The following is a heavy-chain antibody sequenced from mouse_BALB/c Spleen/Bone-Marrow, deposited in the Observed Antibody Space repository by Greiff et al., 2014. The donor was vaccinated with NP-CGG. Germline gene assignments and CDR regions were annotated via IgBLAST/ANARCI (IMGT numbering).Heavy chain of an antibody. CDR2: IDTEYGNA. D-gene: IGHD1-1*01. V-gene: IGHV14-3*02. J-gene: IGHJ3*01. CDR3: ASCYHGSSWGFAY. Sequence: EVKLQQSGAELVKPGVSVKMSCTASGFKIKDTYMHWVKQSHEKSLEWIGGIDTEYGNAKYDQNFQGKATITADKSSKTAYMQLSSLTSENYAVYYCASCYHGSSWGFAYWGQGTLVTVSA. CDR1: GFKIKDTY.